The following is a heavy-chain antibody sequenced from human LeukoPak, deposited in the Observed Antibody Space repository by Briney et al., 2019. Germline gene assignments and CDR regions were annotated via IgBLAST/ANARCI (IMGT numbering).Heavy chain of an antibody. D-gene: IGHD3-22*01. J-gene: IGHJ4*02. V-gene: IGHV3-11*01. Sequence: PGGSLRVSCAASGFRLSDYYMSWVRQAPGKGLEWVSYISSRGSTVYYADSVKGRFTISRDNAKNSLYLQMNSLRAEDTAVYYCARAPGDSSGYHWGPETLVTVSS. CDR2: ISSRGSTV. CDR3: ARAPGDSSGYH. CDR1: GFRLSDYY.